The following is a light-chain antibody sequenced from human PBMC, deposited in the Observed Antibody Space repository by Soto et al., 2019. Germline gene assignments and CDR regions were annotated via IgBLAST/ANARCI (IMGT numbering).Light chain of an antibody. CDR1: SSDIGSYNH. CDR3: ISYTDRQSYL. J-gene: IGLJ1*01. CDR2: AVS. V-gene: IGLV2-14*03. Sequence: QSVLTQPASVSGSPGQSITISCSGTSSDIGSYNHVAWYQQFPGKSPKLMIYAVSDRSPGVSDRFSGSKSGITASLNISGLQTEDEADYYCISYTDRQSYLFGTGTKVTVL.